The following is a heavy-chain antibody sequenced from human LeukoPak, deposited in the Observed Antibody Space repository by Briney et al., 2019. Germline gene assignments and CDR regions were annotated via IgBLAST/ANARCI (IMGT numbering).Heavy chain of an antibody. J-gene: IGHJ4*02. D-gene: IGHD6-13*01. CDR3: ASRDALGY. CDR1: GFTFSDYW. Sequence: GRSLRLSCAASGFTFSDYWMSWVRQAPGKGLEWVANIKQDGNEKNYVDSVRGRFSISRDNTKNSVYLQMNNLRAEDTAVYYCASRDALGYWGQGTLVTVSS. V-gene: IGHV3-7*01. CDR2: IKQDGNEK.